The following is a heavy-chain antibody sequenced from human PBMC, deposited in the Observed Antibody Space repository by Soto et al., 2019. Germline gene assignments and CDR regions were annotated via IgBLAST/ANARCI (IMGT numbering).Heavy chain of an antibody. V-gene: IGHV4-39*01. CDR3: ATQEVGGSYVYTFDP. CDR1: GGSVSSGSYY. D-gene: IGHD1-26*01. Sequence: SETLSLTCTVSGGSVSSGSYYWTWIRQPPGKGLEWIGSIYYSGSTYCNPSLKSRVTISVDTSKNQFSLKLSSVTAADTAVYYCATQEVGGSYVYTFDPWGQGTLVTVS. CDR2: IYYSGST. J-gene: IGHJ5*02.